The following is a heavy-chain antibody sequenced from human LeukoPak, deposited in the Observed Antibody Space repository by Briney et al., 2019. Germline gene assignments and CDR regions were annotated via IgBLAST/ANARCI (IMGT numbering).Heavy chain of an antibody. CDR2: ISDQT. CDR1: GFSFSNYG. J-gene: IGHJ5*02. D-gene: IGHD3-10*01. V-gene: IGHV3-23*01. CDR3: AKGVRWFDP. Sequence: PGGSLRLSCEASGFSFSNYGMSWVRQAPGKGPEWVSVISDQTYYADSVRGRFTNSRDDYKNTLFLQMNSLRIEDSAIYYCAKGVRWFDPWGQGTLVTVSS.